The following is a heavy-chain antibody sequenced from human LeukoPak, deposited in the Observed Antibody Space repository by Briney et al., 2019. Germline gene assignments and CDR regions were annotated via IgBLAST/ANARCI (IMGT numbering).Heavy chain of an antibody. D-gene: IGHD1-1*01. CDR2: ISSSKNYI. J-gene: IGHJ4*02. CDR3: GRDIQLSY. V-gene: IGHV3-21*04. Sequence: GGSLRLSCAASGFTFSSYTMSWVRQAPGKGLEWVSSISSSKNYIYYADSVKGRFTISRDNSNTTLYLQMGSLRAGDTAVYFCGRDIQLSYLGQGTLVTVSS. CDR1: GFTFSSYT.